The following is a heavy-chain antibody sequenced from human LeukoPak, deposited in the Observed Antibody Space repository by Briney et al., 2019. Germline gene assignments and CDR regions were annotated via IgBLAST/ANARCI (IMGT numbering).Heavy chain of an antibody. CDR2: IRYDGSNK. D-gene: IGHD3-3*01. J-gene: IGHJ4*02. CDR1: GFTFSSYG. CDR3: TTRFLEWLVNIPYFEY. V-gene: IGHV3-30*02. Sequence: GGSLRLSCAASGFTFSSYGMHWVRQAPGKGLEWVAFIRYDGSNKYYADSVKGRFTISRDNSKNTLYLQMNSLKTEDTAVYYCTTRFLEWLVNIPYFEYWGQGTLVTVSS.